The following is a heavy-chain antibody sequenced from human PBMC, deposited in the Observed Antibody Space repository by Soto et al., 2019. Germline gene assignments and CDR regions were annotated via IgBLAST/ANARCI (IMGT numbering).Heavy chain of an antibody. D-gene: IGHD2-8*02. CDR1: GFTFNTYG. CDR2: IWYDGSNK. V-gene: IGHV3-33*01. CDR3: ARADCTGAYCTPWPVTYGGDS. Sequence: QVQLVESGGGVVQPGGSLRLSCTASGFTFNTYGMHWVRQAPGKGLEWVAIIWYDGSNKYYADSVKGRFTISRDNSKNPLYVKLNTLRAEATAVFYCARADCTGAYCTPWPVTYGGDSGAQGTPVTVSS. J-gene: IGHJ6*02.